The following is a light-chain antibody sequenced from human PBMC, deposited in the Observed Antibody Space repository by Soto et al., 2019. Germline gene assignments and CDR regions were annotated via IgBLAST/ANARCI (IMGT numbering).Light chain of an antibody. J-gene: IGLJ2*01. CDR3: QVWDSSSDHPHVV. CDR1: NIGSKS. V-gene: IGLV3-21*02. Sequence: SYELTQPPSVSVAPGQTARITCGGNNIGSKSVHWYQQKPGQAPVLVVHDDSDRPSGIPERFSGSNSGNTATLTISRVEAGDEADYYCQVWDSSSDHPHVVFGGGTQLTVL. CDR2: DDS.